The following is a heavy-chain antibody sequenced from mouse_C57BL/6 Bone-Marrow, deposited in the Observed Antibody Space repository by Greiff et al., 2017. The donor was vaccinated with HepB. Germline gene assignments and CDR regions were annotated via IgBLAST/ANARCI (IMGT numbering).Heavy chain of an antibody. J-gene: IGHJ2*01. D-gene: IGHD2-2*01. V-gene: IGHV1-19*01. CDR1: GYTFTDYY. CDR2: INPYNGGT. CDR3: ARLLWLRRDY. Sequence: VQLQQSGPVLVKPGASVKMSCKASGYTFTDYYMNWVKQSHGKSLEWIGVINPYNGGTSYNQKFKGKATLTVDKSSSTAYMELNSLTSEDSAVYYCARLLWLRRDYWGQGTTLTVSS.